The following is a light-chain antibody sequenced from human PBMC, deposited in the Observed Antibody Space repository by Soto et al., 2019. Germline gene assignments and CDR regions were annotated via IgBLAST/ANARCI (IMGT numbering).Light chain of an antibody. CDR2: GAS. Sequence: DIQITQSPSTLSVSVGDRVTITCRASQSVRSWLAWYQQKPGRAPKFLIYGASSLESGVPSRFSGSGSGTEFTLTISNLQPDDFATYYCQQYDNYPLTFGGGTKVDIK. V-gene: IGKV1-5*01. J-gene: IGKJ4*01. CDR1: QSVRSW. CDR3: QQYDNYPLT.